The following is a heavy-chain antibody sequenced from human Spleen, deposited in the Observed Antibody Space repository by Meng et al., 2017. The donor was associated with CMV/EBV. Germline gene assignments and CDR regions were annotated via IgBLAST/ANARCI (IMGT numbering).Heavy chain of an antibody. CDR1: GFTFDDYA. D-gene: IGHD2-21*02. V-gene: IGHV3-9*03. CDR2: ISWNSGSI. Sequence: SLKISCAASGFTFDDYAMHWVRQAPGKGLEWVPGISWNSGSIGYADSVKGRFTISRDNAKNSLYLQMNSLRAEDMALYYCAKDMAPGGDLYHYYGMDVWGQGTTVTISS. J-gene: IGHJ6*02. CDR3: AKDMAPGGDLYHYYGMDV.